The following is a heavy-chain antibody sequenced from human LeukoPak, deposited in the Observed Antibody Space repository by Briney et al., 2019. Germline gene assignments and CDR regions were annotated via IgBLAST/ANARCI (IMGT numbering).Heavy chain of an antibody. Sequence: PSETLSLTCTVSGGSISSYYWSWIRQPAGKGLEWIGRIYTSGSTNYNPSLKSRVTISVDASKNHFSLRLNSVTGADTGVYYCAIMGSAYGNAFDVWGQGTMVTVSP. CDR3: AIMGSAYGNAFDV. D-gene: IGHD3-3*01. J-gene: IGHJ3*01. V-gene: IGHV4-4*07. CDR1: GGSISSYY. CDR2: IYTSGST.